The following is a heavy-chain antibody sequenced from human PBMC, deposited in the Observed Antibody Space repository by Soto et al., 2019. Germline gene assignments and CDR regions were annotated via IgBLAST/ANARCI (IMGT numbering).Heavy chain of an antibody. CDR1: GFTFSTYA. J-gene: IGHJ4*02. Sequence: EVQLLESGGGLVQPGGSLRLSCAASGFTFSTYAMNWVRQAPGKGLEWVSAISNSFSDGNTHYADSVKGRFTISRDNDKDTVFLEMTSQRAEDTAVFYCAKVFSPELGTSFDHWGQGPLVTVSS. D-gene: IGHD1-7*01. CDR2: ISNSFSDGNT. V-gene: IGHV3-23*01. CDR3: AKVFSPELGTSFDH.